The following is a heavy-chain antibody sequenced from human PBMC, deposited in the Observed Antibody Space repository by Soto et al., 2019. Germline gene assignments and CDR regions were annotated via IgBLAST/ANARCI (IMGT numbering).Heavy chain of an antibody. CDR1: GFTFSSYG. CDR2: ISYDGSNK. Sequence: QVQLVESGGGVVQPGRSLRLSCAASGFTFSSYGMHWVRQAPGKGLEWVAVISYDGSNKYYADSVKGRFTISRDNSKNMLYLQMNSLRAEDTAVDYCARVDYNGSNFDYWGQGTLVTVSS. J-gene: IGHJ4*02. D-gene: IGHD1-26*01. CDR3: ARVDYNGSNFDY. V-gene: IGHV3-30*03.